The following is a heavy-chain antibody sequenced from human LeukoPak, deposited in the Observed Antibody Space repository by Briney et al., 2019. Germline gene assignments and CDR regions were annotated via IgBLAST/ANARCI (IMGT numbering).Heavy chain of an antibody. CDR2: INTNTGNP. V-gene: IGHV7-4-1*02. CDR3: AREVGDYYDSSGYYRPVDY. CDR1: GYTFTSYA. Sequence: ASVKVSCKASGYTFTSYAMNWVRQAPGQGLEWMGWINTNTGNPTYAQGFTGRFVFSLDTSFSTAYLQISSLKAEDTAVYYCAREVGDYYDSSGYYRPVDYWGQGTLVTVSS. D-gene: IGHD3-22*01. J-gene: IGHJ4*02.